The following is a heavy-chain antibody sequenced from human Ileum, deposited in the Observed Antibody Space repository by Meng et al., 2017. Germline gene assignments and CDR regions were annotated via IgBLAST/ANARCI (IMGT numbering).Heavy chain of an antibody. CDR2: VSAYNGRT. CDR3: ARWSDYDNDGQYPHDY. V-gene: IGHV1-18*01. CDR1: GYSFTGYG. J-gene: IGHJ4*02. Sequence: ASVKVSCKASGYSFTGYGISWVRQARGQGLEWMGWVSAYNGRTNYAQKFQGRVTMTSDRSTTTAYMELRSLRPDDTAMYYCARWSDYDNDGQYPHDYWGQGVLVTVSS. D-gene: IGHD3-22*01.